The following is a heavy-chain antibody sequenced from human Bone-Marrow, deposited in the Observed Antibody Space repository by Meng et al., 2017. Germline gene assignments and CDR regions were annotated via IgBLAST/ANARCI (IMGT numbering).Heavy chain of an antibody. V-gene: IGHV3-30*04. Sequence: GGSLRLSCAASGFTFNSYPLHWVRQAPGKGLEWVAVISYDGSDKYYADSVKGRFTISRDNAKNSLYLQMNSLRAEDTAVYYCARAPAIMITFGGVRGYGMDVWGQGTTVTVSS. CDR3: ARAPAIMITFGGVRGYGMDV. CDR2: ISYDGSDK. CDR1: GFTFNSYP. D-gene: IGHD3-16*01. J-gene: IGHJ6*02.